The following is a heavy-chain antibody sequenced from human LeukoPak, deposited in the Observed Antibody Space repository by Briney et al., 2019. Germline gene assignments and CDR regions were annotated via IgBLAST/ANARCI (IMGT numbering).Heavy chain of an antibody. Sequence: GGSLRLSCAASGFTFSSYAMSWVRQAPGKGLEWVSAISGSGGSTYYADSVKGRFTISRDNSKNTLYLQMNSLRAEDTAVYYCAKDMYYDFWSGYYIRMDVWGQGTTVTVSS. D-gene: IGHD3-3*01. CDR2: ISGSGGST. CDR3: AKDMYYDFWSGYYIRMDV. J-gene: IGHJ6*02. CDR1: GFTFSSYA. V-gene: IGHV3-23*01.